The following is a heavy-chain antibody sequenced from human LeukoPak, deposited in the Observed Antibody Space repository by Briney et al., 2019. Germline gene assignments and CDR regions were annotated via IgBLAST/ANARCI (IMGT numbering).Heavy chain of an antibody. CDR1: GFTFSSYA. CDR3: ARDARTVGITMIVVGFDY. J-gene: IGHJ4*02. Sequence: GGSLRLSCAASGFTFSSYAMYWVGQSPGKGLEGVAVISYDGSNKYYADSVKGRFTISRDNSKNTLYLQMNSLRAEDTAVYYCARDARTVGITMIVVGFDYWGQGTLVTVSS. CDR2: ISYDGSNK. V-gene: IGHV3-30*04. D-gene: IGHD3-22*01.